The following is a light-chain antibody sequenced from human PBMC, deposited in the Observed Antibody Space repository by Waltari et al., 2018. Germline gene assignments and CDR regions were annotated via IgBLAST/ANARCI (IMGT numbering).Light chain of an antibody. J-gene: IGLJ3*02. CDR3: SSYITTNTLEL. CDR1: RSDVGTYNY. CDR2: DVS. Sequence: QSALTQTASVSGSPGQSITISCTGTRSDVGTYNYVSWYQQHPAKSPKLLIYDVSYRPSGVSYRFSGSKAGNTASLTISGLQAEDEADYYCSSYITTNTLELFGGGTSLTVL. V-gene: IGLV2-14*03.